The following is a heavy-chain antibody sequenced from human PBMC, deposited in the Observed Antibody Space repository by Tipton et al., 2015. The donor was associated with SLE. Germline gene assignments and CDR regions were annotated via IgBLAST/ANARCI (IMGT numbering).Heavy chain of an antibody. CDR3: ARGSKYYSDYIGAFDI. D-gene: IGHD4-11*01. CDR1: GGSFSGYF. Sequence: TLSLTCAVYGGSFSGYFWSWIRQPPGKGLEWIGELYHRGNTNYNPSLMSRVTISLDTSKNQFSLKLSSVTAADTDVYYCARGSKYYSDYIGAFDIWGQGTMVTVSS. J-gene: IGHJ3*02. CDR2: LYHRGNT. V-gene: IGHV4-34*01.